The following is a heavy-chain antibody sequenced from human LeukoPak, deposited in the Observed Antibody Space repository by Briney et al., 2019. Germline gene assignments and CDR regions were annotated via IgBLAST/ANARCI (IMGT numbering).Heavy chain of an antibody. J-gene: IGHJ4*02. CDR1: NVSISSGSHY. CDR2: IYYLAST. V-gene: IGHV4-61*01. D-gene: IGHD6-13*01. Sequence: SQTLSLTCTVSNVSISSGSHYWNWIRQPPGKGLEWIGYIYYLASTNYNPSLKSRVTISVDTSKNQFSLKLNSVTAADTAVYYCARDRSSWSFADWGQGTLVTVSS. CDR3: ARDRSSWSFAD.